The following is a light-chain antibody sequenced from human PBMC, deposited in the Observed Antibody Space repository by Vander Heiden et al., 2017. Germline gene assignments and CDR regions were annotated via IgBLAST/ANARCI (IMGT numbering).Light chain of an antibody. CDR3: QQYNNWPLT. Sequence: EIVMTQSPATLSVSPGERATLPCRASQRVSSNLAWYQQKPGQAPRPLIYGASTRATGIPARFSGSGSGTEFTLTISSLQSEDFAVYYCQQYNNWPLTFGGGTKVEIK. CDR2: GAS. J-gene: IGKJ4*01. V-gene: IGKV3-15*01. CDR1: QRVSSN.